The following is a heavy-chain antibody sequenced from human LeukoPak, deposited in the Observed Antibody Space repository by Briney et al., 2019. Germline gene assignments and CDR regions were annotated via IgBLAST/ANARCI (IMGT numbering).Heavy chain of an antibody. J-gene: IGHJ2*01. CDR1: GFTFSDYY. Sequence: GRSLRLSCAASGFTFSDYYMSWIRQAPGRGLEWVSYISSSGDTIKYADSLKGRFTISRDDAKNSMYLQMNSLRPEDTAVYYCARAGYGGFSIYFDLWGRGTLVTV. CDR2: ISSSGDTI. D-gene: IGHD4-23*01. CDR3: ARAGYGGFSIYFDL. V-gene: IGHV3-11*01.